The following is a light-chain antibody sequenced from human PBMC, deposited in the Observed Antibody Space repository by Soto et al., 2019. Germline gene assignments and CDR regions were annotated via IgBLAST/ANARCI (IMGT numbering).Light chain of an antibody. Sequence: QSVLTQPASVSGSPGQSITISCTGTSSDVGGYNYVSWYQQHPGKAPKLMIYDVSNRPSGVSNRFSGSKSGNTASLTISWLQAEDEADYYCSSYTSSSTLYVFGTGT. CDR2: DVS. CDR1: SSDVGGYNY. CDR3: SSYTSSSTLYV. J-gene: IGLJ1*01. V-gene: IGLV2-14*01.